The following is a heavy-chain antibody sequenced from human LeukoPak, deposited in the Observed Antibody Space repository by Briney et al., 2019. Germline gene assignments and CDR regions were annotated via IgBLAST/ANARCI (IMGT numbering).Heavy chain of an antibody. V-gene: IGHV3-53*04. J-gene: IGHJ4*02. Sequence: GGSLRLSCAASGFTVSSNYMSWVHQAPGKGLEWLSVMYTGGNTYYADSVKGRFTISRHNSKNMVFLQMNSLRTEDTAVYYCARVFSDGGNSFDYWGQGTLVTVSS. CDR3: ARVFSDGGNSFDY. CDR1: GFTVSSNY. CDR2: MYTGGNT. D-gene: IGHD4-23*01.